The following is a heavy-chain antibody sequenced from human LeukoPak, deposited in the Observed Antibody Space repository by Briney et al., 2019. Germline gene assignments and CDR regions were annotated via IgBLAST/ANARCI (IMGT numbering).Heavy chain of an antibody. Sequence: GGSLRLSCAASGFTFSSYTMKWIRQAPGKGLEWVSSISSSSSYIYYADSVKGRFTISRDNAKNSLYLQMNSLRAEDTAVYYCARGSTEYYGSGNNWFDPWGQGTLVTVSS. CDR3: ARGSTEYYGSGNNWFDP. D-gene: IGHD3-10*01. CDR2: ISSSSSYI. J-gene: IGHJ5*02. CDR1: GFTFSSYT. V-gene: IGHV3-21*01.